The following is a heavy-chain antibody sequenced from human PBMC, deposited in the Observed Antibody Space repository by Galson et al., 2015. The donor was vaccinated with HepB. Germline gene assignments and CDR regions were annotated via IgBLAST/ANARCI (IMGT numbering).Heavy chain of an antibody. Sequence: SLRLSCAASGFIFRNYHMNWVRQAPGKGLEWVSYISNSGNTMYYAHSVKGRFTVSRDNGKNSLYLQMNSLRDEDAAVYYCALQYFNDSSAWGWGQGVLVTVSS. CDR2: ISNSGNTM. CDR3: ALQYFNDSSAWG. V-gene: IGHV3-48*02. CDR1: GFIFRNYH. D-gene: IGHD3-22*01. J-gene: IGHJ4*02.